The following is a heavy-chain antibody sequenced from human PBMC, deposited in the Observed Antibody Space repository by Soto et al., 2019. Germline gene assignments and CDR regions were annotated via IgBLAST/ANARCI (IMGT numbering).Heavy chain of an antibody. D-gene: IGHD3-16*01. J-gene: IGHJ4*02. CDR1: GGSISSYY. CDR2: IYYSGST. CDR3: ARLSPFPLPSGEGFEGGEIYY. V-gene: IGHV4-59*08. Sequence: SETLSLTCTVSGGSISSYYWSWIRQPPGKGLEWIGYIYYSGSTNYNPSLKGRVTISVDTSKNQFSLKLSSVTAADTAVYYCARLSPFPLPSGEGFEGGEIYYWGRGSVDTVSS.